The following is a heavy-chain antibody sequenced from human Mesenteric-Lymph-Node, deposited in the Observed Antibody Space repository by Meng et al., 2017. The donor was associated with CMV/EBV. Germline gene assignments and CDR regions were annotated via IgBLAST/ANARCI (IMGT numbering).Heavy chain of an antibody. V-gene: IGHV4-31*02. CDR3: ARYCGGDCYSTTFDY. Sequence: GGSISSGGYYWSWIRQHPGKGLEWIGYIYYSGSTYYNPSLKSRVTISVGTSKNQFSLKLSSVTAADTAVYYCARYCGGDCYSTTFDYWGQGTLVTVSS. J-gene: IGHJ4*02. D-gene: IGHD2-21*02. CDR2: IYYSGST. CDR1: GGSISSGGYY.